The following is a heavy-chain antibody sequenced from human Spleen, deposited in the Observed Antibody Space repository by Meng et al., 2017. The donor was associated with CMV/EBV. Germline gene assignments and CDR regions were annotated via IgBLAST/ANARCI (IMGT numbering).Heavy chain of an antibody. CDR1: YC. D-gene: IGHD2-15*01. CDR2: IYYSGST. Sequence: YCGAWHRQHPGKRPEWIGTIYYSGSTRYTPSLKSRVAISVDVSKNRFSLRLSSGPAAATAVYYCAREVGAGGIVVVAAAQSRYFDYWGQGTLVTVSS. CDR3: AREVGAGGIVVVAAAQSRYFDY. J-gene: IGHJ4*02. V-gene: IGHV4-59*01.